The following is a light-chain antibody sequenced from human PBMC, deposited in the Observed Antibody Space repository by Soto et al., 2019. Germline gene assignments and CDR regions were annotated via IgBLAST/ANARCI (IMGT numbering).Light chain of an antibody. Sequence: IVLTQSPGTQSLSPVERATLSFRASQSVSNNYLAWYQQKPGQAPRLLIYGASNRATGIPDRFSGSGSGTDFTLTISRLEPEDFAVYYCQQYGSSGTFGQGTKVDI. CDR1: QSVSNNY. CDR3: QQYGSSGT. J-gene: IGKJ1*01. V-gene: IGKV3-20*01. CDR2: GAS.